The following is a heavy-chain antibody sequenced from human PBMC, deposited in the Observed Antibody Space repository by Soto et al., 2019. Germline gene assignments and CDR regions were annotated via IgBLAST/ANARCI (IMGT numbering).Heavy chain of an antibody. J-gene: IGHJ4*02. D-gene: IGHD3-10*01. CDR3: ATQTFGSNAFFDT. V-gene: IGHV1-18*04. CDR2: ISAYNGNT. CDR1: GYTFTSYY. Sequence: ASVKVSCKASGYTFTSYYVHWVRQAPGQGLEWMGWISAYNGNTNYTQKLQGRVTMTTDTSTSTAYMELRSLRSDDTAVYYCATQTFGSNAFFDTWGQGALVTVSS.